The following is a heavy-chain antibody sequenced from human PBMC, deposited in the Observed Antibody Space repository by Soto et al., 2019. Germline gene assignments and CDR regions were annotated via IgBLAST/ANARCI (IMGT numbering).Heavy chain of an antibody. CDR1: RFTFSSYA. J-gene: IGHJ6*02. V-gene: IGHV3-30-3*01. Sequence: QVQLVESGGGVVQPGKSLRLSCAASRFTFSSYAMDWVRQAPGKGLEWVAVISHDGSEKYYGDSVKGRFTISRDNPKNTVYLQRNSLRPEDTAVYYCARAAAYFYHYYYAMDVWGQGTAVTVSS. CDR2: ISHDGSEK. CDR3: ARAAAYFYHYYYAMDV. D-gene: IGHD6-13*01.